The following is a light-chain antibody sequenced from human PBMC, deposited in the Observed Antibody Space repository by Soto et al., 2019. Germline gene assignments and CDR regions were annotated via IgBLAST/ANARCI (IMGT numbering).Light chain of an antibody. CDR2: GAS. CDR3: QQYNRNTWG. V-gene: IGKV1-5*01. Sequence: DIQMTQSPSTLSASVGGRVTITCRASQSVGTWVAWYQQKPGKAPKLLIYGASNLESGVPSRFSGSGSGTEFTLTITTLQPDDFATYFCQQYNRNTWGFGPGTKVDIK. J-gene: IGKJ1*01. CDR1: QSVGTW.